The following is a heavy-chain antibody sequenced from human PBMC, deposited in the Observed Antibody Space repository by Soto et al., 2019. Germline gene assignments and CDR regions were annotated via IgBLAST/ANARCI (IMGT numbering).Heavy chain of an antibody. J-gene: IGHJ4*02. CDR2: ISGSGGTT. D-gene: IGHD3-9*01. CDR1: GFTFSSYG. V-gene: IGHV3-23*01. Sequence: GGSLRLSCAASGFTFSSYGMHWVRQAPGKGLEWVSIISGSGGTTYYADSVKGRFTISRDNSKNTLYLQMNSLRAEDTAVYYCAKKGDYDILTGYFDSWGQGTLVTVSS. CDR3: AKKGDYDILTGYFDS.